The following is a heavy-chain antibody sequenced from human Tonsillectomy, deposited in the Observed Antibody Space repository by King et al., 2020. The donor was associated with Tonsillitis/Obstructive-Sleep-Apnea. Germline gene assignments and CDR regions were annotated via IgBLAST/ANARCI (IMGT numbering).Heavy chain of an antibody. CDR3: ARGERYDFWSGYPSFDY. J-gene: IGHJ4*02. V-gene: IGHV3-30*01. CDR2: ISYDGSNK. CDR1: GFTFSSYA. Sequence: QLVQSGGGVVQPGRSLRLSCAASGFTFSSYAMHWVRQAPGKGLEWVAVISYDGSNKYYADSVKGRFTISRDNSKNTLYLQMNSLRAEDTAVYYCARGERYDFWSGYPSFDYWGQGTLVTVSS. D-gene: IGHD3-3*01.